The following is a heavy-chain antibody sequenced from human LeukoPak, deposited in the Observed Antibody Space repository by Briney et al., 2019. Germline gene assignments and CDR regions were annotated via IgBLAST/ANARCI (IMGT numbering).Heavy chain of an antibody. J-gene: IGHJ4*02. CDR1: GYTFTSYD. V-gene: IGHV1-8*03. CDR3: ARGDSSGWYTEGDY. Sequence: ASVKVSXKASGYTFTSYDINWVRQATGQGLEWMGWMNPNSGNTGYAQKFQGRVTITRNTSISTAYMELSSLRSEDTAVYYCARGDSSGWYTEGDYRGQGTLVTVSS. CDR2: MNPNSGNT. D-gene: IGHD6-19*01.